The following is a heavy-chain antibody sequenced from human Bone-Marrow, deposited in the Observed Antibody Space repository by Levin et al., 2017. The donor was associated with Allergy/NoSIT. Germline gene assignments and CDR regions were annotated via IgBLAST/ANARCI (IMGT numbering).Heavy chain of an antibody. J-gene: IGHJ6*02. CDR3: ARDLRNVMDV. CDR2: MHNSGNS. V-gene: IGHV4-59*01. CDR1: GASISSYS. Sequence: SETLSLTCTVSGASISSYSWSWIRQPPGKGLEWIAQMHNSGNSNYNPSLQSRVTISVDRSKNQFSLKLISVTAADTAVYYCARDLRNVMDVWGQGTTVIVPS.